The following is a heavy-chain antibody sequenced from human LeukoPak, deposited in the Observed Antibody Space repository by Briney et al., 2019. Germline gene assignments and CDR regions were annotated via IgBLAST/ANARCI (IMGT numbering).Heavy chain of an antibody. CDR1: GYNFMSYG. CDR3: AKETVAEFEFDY. Sequence: GASVKVSCKASGYNFMSYGMHWVRQAPGQGLEWMGWINTNTGNPTYAQGFTGRFVFSLDISVSMAYLQISSLKAEDTAVYYCAKETVAEFEFDYWGQGTLVTVSS. CDR2: INTNTGNP. V-gene: IGHV7-4-1*04. J-gene: IGHJ4*02. D-gene: IGHD6-19*01.